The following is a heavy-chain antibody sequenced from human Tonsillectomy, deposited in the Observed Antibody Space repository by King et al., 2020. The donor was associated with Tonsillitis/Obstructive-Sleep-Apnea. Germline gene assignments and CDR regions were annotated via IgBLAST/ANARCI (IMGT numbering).Heavy chain of an antibody. CDR2: IKSKTDGGTT. CDR1: GFTFSNAW. V-gene: IGHV3-15*07. J-gene: IGHJ3*02. CDR3: TTNLEMATIKINAFDI. Sequence: VQLVESGGGLVKPGGSLRLSCAASGFTFSNAWMNWVRQAPGKGLEWVGRIKSKTDGGTTDYAAPVKGRFTISRDDSKNTLYLQMNSLKTEDTAVYYCTTNLEMATIKINAFDIWGQGTMVTVSS. D-gene: IGHD5-24*01.